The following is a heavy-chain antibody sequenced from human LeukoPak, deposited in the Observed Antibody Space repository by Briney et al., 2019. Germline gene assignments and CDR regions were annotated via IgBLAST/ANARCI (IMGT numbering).Heavy chain of an antibody. Sequence: GGSMRLSCAASGLAFSAYKMHWVRQAPRKGLVWVSRISTDGYTTDYADFVQGRFTASRDNTKNTWSLEMNSLRAEDTAVYYCARDSSSWYPYYYYGMDVWGQGTTVTVSS. V-gene: IGHV3-74*01. D-gene: IGHD6-13*01. J-gene: IGHJ6*02. CDR3: ARDSSSWYPYYYYGMDV. CDR1: GLAFSAYK. CDR2: ISTDGYTT.